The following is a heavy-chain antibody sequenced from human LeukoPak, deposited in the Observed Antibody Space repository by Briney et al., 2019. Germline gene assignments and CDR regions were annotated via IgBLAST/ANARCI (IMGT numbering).Heavy chain of an antibody. CDR3: ARGKRLELPDY. J-gene: IGHJ4*02. Sequence: SETLSLTCAVYGGSFSGYYWSWIRQPPGKGLEWIGEINHSGSTNYNPSLKSRVTISVDTSKNQFSLKLSSVTAADTAVYYCARGKRLELPDYWGQGTLVTVSS. CDR2: INHSGST. V-gene: IGHV4-34*01. CDR1: GGSFSGYY. D-gene: IGHD1-7*01.